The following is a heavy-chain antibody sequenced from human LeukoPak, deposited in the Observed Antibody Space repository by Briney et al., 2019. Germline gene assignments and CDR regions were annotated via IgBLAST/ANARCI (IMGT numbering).Heavy chain of an antibody. V-gene: IGHV4-39*01. CDR2: IYYSGST. CDR3: ARHGKGNWFDP. CDR1: GGSISSYY. D-gene: IGHD1-1*01. Sequence: SETLSLTCTVSGGSISSYYWSWIRQPPGKGLEWIGSIYYSGSTYYNPSLKSRVTISVDTSKNQFSLKLSSVTAADTAVYYCARHGKGNWFDPWGQGTLVTVSS. J-gene: IGHJ5*02.